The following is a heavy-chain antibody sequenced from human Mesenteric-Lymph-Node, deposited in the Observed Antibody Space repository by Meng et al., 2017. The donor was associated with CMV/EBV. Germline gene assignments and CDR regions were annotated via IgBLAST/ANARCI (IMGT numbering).Heavy chain of an antibody. J-gene: IGHJ5*02. V-gene: IGHV1-2*02. Sequence: ASALVPCKASGYIFIGYYMHWLRQAPGQGLVWMGWINPNSGGTNYEQKFQGRVAMTRDTSISIAYMELSRLRSDDTAVYYCALFAKTTVTILVDNWFDPWGQGTLVTVS. CDR3: ALFAKTTVTILVDNWFDP. D-gene: IGHD4-17*01. CDR2: INPNSGGT. CDR1: GYIFIGYY.